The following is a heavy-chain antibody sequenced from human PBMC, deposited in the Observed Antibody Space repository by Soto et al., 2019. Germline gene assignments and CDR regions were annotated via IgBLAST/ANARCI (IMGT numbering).Heavy chain of an antibody. D-gene: IGHD3-16*02. V-gene: IGHV1-2*02. CDR3: ARDPPSPPYYDYVWGSYRPGGDY. CDR1: GYTFTGYY. Sequence: ASVKVSCKASGYTFTGYYMHWVRQAPGQGLEWRGWINPNSGGTNYAQKFQGRVTMTRDTSISTAYMELSRLRSDDTAVYYCARDPPSPPYYDYVWGSYRPGGDYWGQGTLVTVSS. CDR2: INPNSGGT. J-gene: IGHJ4*02.